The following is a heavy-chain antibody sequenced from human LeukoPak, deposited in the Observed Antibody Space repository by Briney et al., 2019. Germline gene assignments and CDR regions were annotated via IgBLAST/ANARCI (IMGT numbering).Heavy chain of an antibody. V-gene: IGHV4-34*01. Sequence: PSETLSLTCAVYRGSFSGYYWSWIRQPPGKGLEWIGEINHSGSTNYNPSLKSRVTISVDTSKNQFSLKLSSVTAADTAVYYCARWVAAAGTFLVGFDYWGQGTLVTVS. D-gene: IGHD6-13*01. CDR3: ARWVAAAGTFLVGFDY. J-gene: IGHJ4*02. CDR1: RGSFSGYY. CDR2: INHSGST.